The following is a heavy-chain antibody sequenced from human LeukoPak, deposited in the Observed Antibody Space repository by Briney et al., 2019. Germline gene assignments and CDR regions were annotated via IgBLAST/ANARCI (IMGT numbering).Heavy chain of an antibody. J-gene: IGHJ4*02. CDR1: GGSISSYY. CDR3: ARVGNYYDSSGFPDY. Sequence: SETLYLTCTVSGGSISSYYWSWIRQPPGKGLEWIGYIYYSGSTNYNPSLKSRVTISVDTSKNQFSLKLSSVTAADTAVYYCARVGNYYDSSGFPDYWGQGTLVTVSS. CDR2: IYYSGST. D-gene: IGHD3-22*01. V-gene: IGHV4-59*01.